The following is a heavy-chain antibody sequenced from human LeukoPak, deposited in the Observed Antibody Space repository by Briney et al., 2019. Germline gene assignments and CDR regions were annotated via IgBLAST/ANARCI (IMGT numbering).Heavy chain of an antibody. CDR2: IWYDGSNK. Sequence: GGSLRLSCAASGFTFSSYGMHWVRQAPGKGLEWVAVIWYDGSNKYYADSVKGRFTISRDNSKNTLYVQMNSLRAEDTAVYYCAKEGVIDGGHSVSLYYFDYWGQGTLVTVSS. V-gene: IGHV3-33*06. D-gene: IGHD4-23*01. CDR1: GFTFSSYG. J-gene: IGHJ4*02. CDR3: AKEGVIDGGHSVSLYYFDY.